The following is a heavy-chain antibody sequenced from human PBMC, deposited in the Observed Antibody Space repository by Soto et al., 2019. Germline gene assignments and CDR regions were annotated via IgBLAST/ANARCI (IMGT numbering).Heavy chain of an antibody. J-gene: IGHJ4*02. D-gene: IGHD3-10*01. CDR3: ARGASGGVDY. CDR2: LAYDGTNR. Sequence: PGGSLRLSCAASGFTFSAFAMHWVRQAPGKGLDWVAVLAYDGTNRYYADSVKGRFTISRDNSKNTLYPHMGGLRGDETAVYYCARGASGGVDYWGQGTPVTVSS. CDR1: GFTFSAFA. V-gene: IGHV3-30-3*01.